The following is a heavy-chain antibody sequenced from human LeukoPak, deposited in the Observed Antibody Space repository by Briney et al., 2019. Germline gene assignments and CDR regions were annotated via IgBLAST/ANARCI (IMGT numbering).Heavy chain of an antibody. Sequence: GGSLRLSCAASGLNFSYYTMNWVRQAPGKGLEWVSSISRSGDYIYYTDSVKGRFTMSRDNAKNSLYLQMNSLRAEDTAVYYCARTATDAFDIWGQGTMVTVSS. J-gene: IGHJ3*02. CDR2: ISRSGDYI. CDR3: ARTATDAFDI. D-gene: IGHD2-21*02. CDR1: GLNFSYYT. V-gene: IGHV3-21*01.